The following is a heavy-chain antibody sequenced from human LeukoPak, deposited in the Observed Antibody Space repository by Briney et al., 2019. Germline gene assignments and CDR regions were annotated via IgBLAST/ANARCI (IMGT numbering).Heavy chain of an antibody. V-gene: IGHV3-30*03. J-gene: IGHJ4*02. Sequence: PGGSLRLSCAASGFTSSSYGMSWLRQAPGKGLEWVAVISHDSKSEFYADSLKGRLTISRDYSKSTVYLQMNSLRSEDTAVYYCGRAMTRGVIPYWGQGTLVTVSS. CDR2: ISHDSKSE. D-gene: IGHD3-10*01. CDR3: GRAMTRGVIPY. CDR1: GFTSSSYG.